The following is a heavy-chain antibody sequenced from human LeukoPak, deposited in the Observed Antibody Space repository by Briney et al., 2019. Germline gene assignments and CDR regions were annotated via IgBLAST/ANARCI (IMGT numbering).Heavy chain of an antibody. CDR2: INPNDGGT. Sequence: ASVKVSCKASGYSFTTYYVHCVRQAPGQGLEWVGVINPNDGGTISAQKLQDRVTLTRDTSTSTVYVELNSLKPDDTAVYYCARGPLLGSDTNDASIDISCQG. D-gene: IGHD3-22*01. CDR1: GYSFTTYY. CDR3: ARGPLLGSDTNDASIDI. V-gene: IGHV1-46*04. J-gene: IGHJ3*02.